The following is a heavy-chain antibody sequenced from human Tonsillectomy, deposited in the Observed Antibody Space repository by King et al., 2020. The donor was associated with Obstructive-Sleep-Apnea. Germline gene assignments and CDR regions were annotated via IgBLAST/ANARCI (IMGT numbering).Heavy chain of an antibody. D-gene: IGHD5-12*01. CDR2: INPDSGGT. V-gene: IGHV1-2*02. CDR1: GYTFTGFY. J-gene: IGHJ4*02. Sequence: QLVQSGAELKKPGASVKVSCKTSGYTFTGFYMHWVRQAPGQGLEWMGWINPDSGGTDYAQKFQGRVTMTRDTSISTVYMELSRLRSDDTAVYYCARNSGYDFFSDYWGQGTLVTVSS. CDR3: ARNSGYDFFSDY.